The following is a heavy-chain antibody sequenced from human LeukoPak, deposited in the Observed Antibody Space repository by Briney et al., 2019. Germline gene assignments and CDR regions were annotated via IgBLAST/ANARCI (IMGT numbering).Heavy chain of an antibody. CDR2: IYATGST. CDR3: ARHGSVRSPLGP. V-gene: IGHV4-4*09. Sequence: SETLSLTCTVPGVSISSYYWSWIRQPPGKGLEWIGYIYATGSTNYNPSLKSRVTISVDTSKNQFSLNLRSVTAADTAVYYCARHGSVRSPLGPWGQGTLVTVSS. J-gene: IGHJ5*02. D-gene: IGHD3-10*01. CDR1: GVSISSYY.